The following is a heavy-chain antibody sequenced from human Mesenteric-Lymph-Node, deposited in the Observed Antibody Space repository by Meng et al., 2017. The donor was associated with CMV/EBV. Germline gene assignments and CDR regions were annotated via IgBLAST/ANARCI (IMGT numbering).Heavy chain of an antibody. Sequence: SGFNFSSYSMNWVRQAPGKGLEWVSSISGTSSYIYYADSLRGRFTISRDNAKNSLYLRMDSLRAEDTAVYYCARGLGAQRGWVFDYWGQGTLVTVSS. V-gene: IGHV3-21*01. CDR2: ISGTSSYI. CDR1: GFNFSSYS. CDR3: ARGLGAQRGWVFDY. J-gene: IGHJ4*02. D-gene: IGHD3-10*01.